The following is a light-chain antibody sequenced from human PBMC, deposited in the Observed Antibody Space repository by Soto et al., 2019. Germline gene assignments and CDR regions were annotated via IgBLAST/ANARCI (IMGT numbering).Light chain of an antibody. CDR3: QQDVRSPFT. CDR1: QSVGCTY. V-gene: IGKV3-20*01. CDR2: GAS. J-gene: IGKJ3*01. Sequence: EIVLTQSPGTLSLSPGARATLSCRASQSVGCTYLAWYRQRPGQTPRRLIYGASTRATGIPDRFSGSGSGTDFTLTISRLEPEEFAVYYFQQDVRSPFTFVPVTKVKIK.